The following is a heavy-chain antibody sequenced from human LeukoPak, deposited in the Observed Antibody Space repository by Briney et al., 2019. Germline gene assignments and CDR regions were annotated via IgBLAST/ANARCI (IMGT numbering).Heavy chain of an antibody. CDR1: GGSISSHY. CDR2: IYYSGSP. D-gene: IGHD1-26*01. V-gene: IGHV4-59*11. CDR3: ARVRGEWEPRPLSHYYYYMDV. J-gene: IGHJ6*03. Sequence: SETLSLTCTVSGGSISSHYWSWIRQPPGKGLEWIGYIYYSGSPNYNPSLKSRVTISVDTSKNQFSLKLSSVTAADTAVYYCARVRGEWEPRPLSHYYYYMDVWGKGTTVTVSS.